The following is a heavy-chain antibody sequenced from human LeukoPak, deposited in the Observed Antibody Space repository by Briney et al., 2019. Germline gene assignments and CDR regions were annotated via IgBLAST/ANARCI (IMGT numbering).Heavy chain of an antibody. D-gene: IGHD3-22*01. CDR2: ISSSSSYI. J-gene: IGHJ5*02. CDR3: ARGRSGYYTNWFDP. Sequence: GGSLRLSCAASGFTFSSYSMNWVRQAPGKGLEWVSSISSSSSYIYYADSVKGRFTISRDNAKNSLYLQMNSLRAEDTAVYYCARGRSGYYTNWFDPWGQGTLVTVSS. V-gene: IGHV3-21*01. CDR1: GFTFSSYS.